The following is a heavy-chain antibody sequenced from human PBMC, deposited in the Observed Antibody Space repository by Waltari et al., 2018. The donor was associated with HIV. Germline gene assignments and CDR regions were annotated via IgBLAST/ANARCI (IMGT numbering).Heavy chain of an antibody. J-gene: IGHJ4*02. V-gene: IGHV3-49*03. D-gene: IGHD4-17*01. CDR3: TRGTFTVTYYFDY. CDR1: GFSFGAYA. CDR2: IRSKAYGGTT. Sequence: EVQLGESGGGLVQPGRSLRLSCAPSGFSFGAYAISWFRQAPGKGLEWVGFIRSKAYGGTTQYAASVKGRFTISRDDSKSIAYLQMNSLKTEDTALYYCTRGTFTVTYYFDYWGRGTLVTVSS.